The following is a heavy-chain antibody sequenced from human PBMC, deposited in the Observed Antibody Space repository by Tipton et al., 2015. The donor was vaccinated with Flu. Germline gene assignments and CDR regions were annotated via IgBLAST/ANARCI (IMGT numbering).Heavy chain of an antibody. Sequence: QSGAEVKKPGSSVKVSCKASGGTFSSYAISWVRQAPGQGLEWMGGIIPIFGTANYAQKFQGRVTITADESTSTAYMELSSLRSEDAAVYYCARAPPPNIVGATFDYYYYMDVWGKGTTVTVSS. V-gene: IGHV1-69*01. J-gene: IGHJ6*03. D-gene: IGHD1-26*01. CDR2: IIPIFGTA. CDR1: GGTFSSYA. CDR3: ARAPPPNIVGATFDYYYYMDV.